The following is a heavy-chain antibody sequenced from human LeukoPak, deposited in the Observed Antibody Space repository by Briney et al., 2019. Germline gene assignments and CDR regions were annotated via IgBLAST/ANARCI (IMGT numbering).Heavy chain of an antibody. J-gene: IGHJ4*02. CDR3: AKDHSSGWPDCFDY. V-gene: IGHV3-48*03. Sequence: GGSLRLSCAASGFTFSSYEMNWVRQAPGKGLEWVSYISSSGSTIYYADFVKGRFTISRDNAKNTLYLQMNSLRAEDTAVYYCAKDHSSGWPDCFDYWGQGALVTVSS. CDR2: ISSSGSTI. D-gene: IGHD6-19*01. CDR1: GFTFSSYE.